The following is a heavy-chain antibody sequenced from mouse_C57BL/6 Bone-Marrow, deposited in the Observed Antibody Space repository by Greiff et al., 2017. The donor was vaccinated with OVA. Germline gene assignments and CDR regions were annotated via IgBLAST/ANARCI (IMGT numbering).Heavy chain of an antibody. CDR3: ARPILGFHWYFDV. J-gene: IGHJ1*03. Sequence: EVQLQQSGPELVKPGASVKISCKASGYTFTDYYMNWVKQSHGKSLEWIGDINPNNGGTSYNQKFKGKATLTVDKSSSTAYMELRSLTSEDSAVYDCARPILGFHWYFDVWGTGTTVTVSS. CDR2: INPNNGGT. V-gene: IGHV1-26*01. D-gene: IGHD4-1*01. CDR1: GYTFTDYY.